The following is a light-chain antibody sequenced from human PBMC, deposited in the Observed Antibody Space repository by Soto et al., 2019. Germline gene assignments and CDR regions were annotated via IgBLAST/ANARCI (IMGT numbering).Light chain of an antibody. J-gene: IGKJ1*01. Sequence: EIVLTQSPGTLSLSPGERATLFCRASQSFTTSQLAWYQQRPGQAPRVLIFGASRRATGIPDRFSGSGSGTDFTLTISRLEPEDSAVYYCQQYASSPRTFGQGTTVEI. V-gene: IGKV3-20*01. CDR3: QQYASSPRT. CDR2: GAS. CDR1: QSFTTSQ.